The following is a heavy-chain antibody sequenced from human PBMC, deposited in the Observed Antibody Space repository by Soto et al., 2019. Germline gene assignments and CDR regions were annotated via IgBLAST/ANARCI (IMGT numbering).Heavy chain of an antibody. D-gene: IGHD3-22*01. Sequence: ASVEVSCRASGYTFINNAITWVRQAPGQGLEWMGWISTENGNTNYAQNLQGRVILTRDRSTNTAYMELRSLRPEDTATYYCARDSSSGTFDNWGQGALVTVSS. CDR2: ISTENGNT. CDR1: GYTFINNA. CDR3: ARDSSSGTFDN. V-gene: IGHV1-18*04. J-gene: IGHJ4*02.